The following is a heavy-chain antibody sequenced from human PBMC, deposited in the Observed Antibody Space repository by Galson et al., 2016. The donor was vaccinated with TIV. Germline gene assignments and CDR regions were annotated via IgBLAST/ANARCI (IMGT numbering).Heavy chain of an antibody. CDR3: GRAFYNNGWFIEY. V-gene: IGHV3-33*01. CDR1: GFTFASYG. Sequence: SLRLSCAASGFTFASYGMHWVRQAPGEGLEWVTLMWCDGSDKYYADSVKGRFTISRDNSKNTLYLQMTSLRAEDTAMYYCGRAFYNNGWFIEYWGQGTLVTVSS. J-gene: IGHJ4*02. D-gene: IGHD6-19*01. CDR2: MWCDGSDK.